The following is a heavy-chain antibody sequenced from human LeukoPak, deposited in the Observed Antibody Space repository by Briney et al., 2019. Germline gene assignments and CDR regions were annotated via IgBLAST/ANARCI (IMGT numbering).Heavy chain of an antibody. V-gene: IGHV3-20*04. CDR1: GFTFDDYG. J-gene: IGHJ4*02. D-gene: IGHD6-6*01. CDR3: ARYSSSSPRWGNFDY. CDR2: INWNGGST. Sequence: GGSLRLSCAASGFTFDDYGMSWVRQAPGKGLEWVSGINWNGGSTGYADSVKGRFTISRDNAKNSLYLQMNSLRAEDTALYYCARYSSSSPRWGNFDYWGQGTLVTVSS.